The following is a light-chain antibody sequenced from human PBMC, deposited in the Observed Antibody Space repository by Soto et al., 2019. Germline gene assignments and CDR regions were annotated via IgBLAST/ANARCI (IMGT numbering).Light chain of an antibody. J-gene: IGKJ2*01. CDR1: QSFSSSY. CDR2: GAS. Sequence: EIVLTQSPGTLSLSPGERATLSCRASQSFSSSYLAWYQQKHGQAPRLLIYGASSRATGIPDRFSGSGSGTDFTLTTSRLEPEDFAVYYCQQYGSSLFYTFCQGTKLEIQ. CDR3: QQYGSSLFYT. V-gene: IGKV3-20*01.